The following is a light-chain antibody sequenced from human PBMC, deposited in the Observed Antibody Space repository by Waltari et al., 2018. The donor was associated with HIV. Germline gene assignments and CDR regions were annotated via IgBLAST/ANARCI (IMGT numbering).Light chain of an antibody. Sequence: SYVLTQPPSVSVAPGAAATIFCGGWHISSKSVHLYRQHPGQAPVLVIRFNSDRPSGIPDRFSGSTSGNTATLTISRVEVGDEADYYCQVWDSTNHHVVFGGGTELTVL. V-gene: IGLV3-21*04. CDR2: FNS. J-gene: IGLJ3*02. CDR1: HISSKS. CDR3: QVWDSTNHHVV.